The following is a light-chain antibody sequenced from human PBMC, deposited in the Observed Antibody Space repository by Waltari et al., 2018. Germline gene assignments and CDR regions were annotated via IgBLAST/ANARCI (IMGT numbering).Light chain of an antibody. J-gene: IGKJ1*01. Sequence: IQMTQSPSSLSASLGNRVTITSRASQRISSYLNWYQQKPGQAPKVLIYAGSSLQSGVPSRFSGSGSGTDFTLTISSLQLEDFATYFCQQSYSTPRTFGQGTKVEIK. CDR1: QRISSY. V-gene: IGKV1-39*01. CDR2: AGS. CDR3: QQSYSTPRT.